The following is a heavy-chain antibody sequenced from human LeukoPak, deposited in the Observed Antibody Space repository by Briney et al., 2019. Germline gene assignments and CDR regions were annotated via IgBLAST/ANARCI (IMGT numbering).Heavy chain of an antibody. V-gene: IGHV3-23*01. CDR1: GFTFRSFA. CDR2: INGNDYRT. D-gene: IGHD6-19*01. J-gene: IGHJ4*02. Sequence: GRSLRLSCAASGFTFRSFAMSWVRQAPGKGLEWVSSINGNDYRTFYADSVKGRFTISRDNSKNTLYLQINSLRAEDTAVYFCAKGSAVADIYFDYWGQGTLVTVSS. CDR3: AKGSAVADIYFDY.